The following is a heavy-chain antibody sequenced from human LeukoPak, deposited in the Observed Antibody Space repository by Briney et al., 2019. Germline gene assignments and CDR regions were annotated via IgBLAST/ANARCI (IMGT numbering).Heavy chain of an antibody. J-gene: IGHJ4*02. D-gene: IGHD3-22*01. V-gene: IGHV3-48*01. CDR2: ISSSSSTI. Sequence: GGSLRLSCAASGFTFSSYSMNWVRQAPGKGLEWVSYISSSSSTIYYADSVKGRFTISRDNSKNTLYLQMNSLRAEDTAVYYCAKKGYYDGSGYYMYYFDHWGQGTLVTVSS. CDR1: GFTFSSYS. CDR3: AKKGYYDGSGYYMYYFDH.